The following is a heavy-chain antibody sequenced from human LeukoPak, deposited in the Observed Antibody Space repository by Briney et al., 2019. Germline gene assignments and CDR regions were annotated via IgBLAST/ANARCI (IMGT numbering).Heavy chain of an antibody. CDR2: ISYDGRNI. D-gene: IGHD2-2*01. CDR3: AKGPLRGTAAAIDY. V-gene: IGHV3-30*18. Sequence: GGSLRLSCAASGFTFNNYGMHWVRQAPGKGLEWVAAISYDGRNIHYPDFVKGRFTISRDISTDTLWLQMDSLRTEDTAVYYCAKGPLRGTAAAIDYWGQGTLDTVSS. CDR1: GFTFNNYG. J-gene: IGHJ4*02.